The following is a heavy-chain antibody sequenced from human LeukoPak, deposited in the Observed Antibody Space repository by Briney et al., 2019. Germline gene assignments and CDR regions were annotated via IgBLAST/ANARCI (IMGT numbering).Heavy chain of an antibody. V-gene: IGHV4-4*07. J-gene: IGHJ4*02. CDR2: FYVGGNT. CDR1: GHSVSASG. D-gene: IGHD2-8*02. Sequence: SQTLSLACTVSGHSVSASGWGWIRQSAGEWLEWIGRFYVGGNTRYNPSLNSRVTMSADTSKNLLSLTLTSLTAADTAVYYCARDRAGGYFDYWGRGTLVTVSS. CDR3: ARDRAGGYFDY.